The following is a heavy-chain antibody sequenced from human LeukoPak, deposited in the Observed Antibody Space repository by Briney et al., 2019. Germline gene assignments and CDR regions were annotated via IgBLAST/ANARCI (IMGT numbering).Heavy chain of an antibody. CDR2: FYVGGTT. CDR1: GFSVTNNY. CDR3: AKTQKYCSSSSCPPREGDY. Sequence: PGGSLRLSCAVSGFSVTNNYKSWVRQAPGKGLEWVSVFYVGGTTYYAVSVKGRFTISRDNSKNTLDLQMNSLRAEDTAIYYCAKTQKYCSSSSCPPREGDYWGQGTLVTVSS. J-gene: IGHJ4*02. D-gene: IGHD2-2*01. V-gene: IGHV3-53*01.